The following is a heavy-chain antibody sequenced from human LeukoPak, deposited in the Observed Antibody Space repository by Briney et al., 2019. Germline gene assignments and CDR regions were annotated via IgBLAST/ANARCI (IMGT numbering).Heavy chain of an antibody. CDR3: ARTFYGDYSGSHFYYYMDV. J-gene: IGHJ6*03. Sequence: GASVKVSCKASGGTFSGYSISWVRQAPGQGLEWMGGIIPIFGTANYAQKFQGRVTITADESTSTAYMELSSLRYEDTAVYYCARTFYGDYSGSHFYYYMDVWGKGTTVTISS. V-gene: IGHV1-69*13. D-gene: IGHD4-17*01. CDR2: IIPIFGTA. CDR1: GGTFSGYS.